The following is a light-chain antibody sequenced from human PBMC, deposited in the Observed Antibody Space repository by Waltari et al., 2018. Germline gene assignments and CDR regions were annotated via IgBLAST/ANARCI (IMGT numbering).Light chain of an antibody. CDR2: EVN. J-gene: IGLJ1*01. V-gene: IGLV2-23*02. CDR1: SSYVRSYNL. Sequence: QSAMTQPASVSGSPGQSITVSCTGTSSYVRSYNLVSWFQQYPDKAPKLIIFEVNKRPSGVSNRFSGSKSGNTASLTISGLQAGDEADYYCCSYAGSGIYVFGTGAKVTVL. CDR3: CSYAGSGIYV.